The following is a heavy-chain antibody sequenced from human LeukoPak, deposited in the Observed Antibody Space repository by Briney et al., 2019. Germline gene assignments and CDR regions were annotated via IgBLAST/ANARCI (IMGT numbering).Heavy chain of an antibody. D-gene: IGHD1-26*01. CDR3: ARDRVGPPDY. CDR2: ITGSSSTI. Sequence: GGSLRLSCAASGFTFSSYWMSWVRQAPGEGLEWLSYITGSSSTIYYADSVKGRFTISRDNAENSLYLQMNSLRAEDTAVYYCARDRVGPPDYWGQGTLVTVSS. J-gene: IGHJ4*02. CDR1: GFTFSSYW. V-gene: IGHV3-48*01.